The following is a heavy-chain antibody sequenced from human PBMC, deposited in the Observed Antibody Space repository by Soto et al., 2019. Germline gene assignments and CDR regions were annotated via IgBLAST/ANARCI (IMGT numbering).Heavy chain of an antibody. CDR3: ARYARWGWFDP. D-gene: IGHD3-16*01. CDR1: GGSVNTGGYY. Sequence: QVQLQESGPGLVKPSQTLSLTCSVSGGSVNTGGYYWSWVRQHPGKGLEFIGHIYYSGSTHYNPSRKRRSTISLDTSKYKFSLTLASVTAADTAVYYCARYARWGWFDPWGQGTRFTVSS. V-gene: IGHV4-31*03. CDR2: IYYSGST. J-gene: IGHJ5*02.